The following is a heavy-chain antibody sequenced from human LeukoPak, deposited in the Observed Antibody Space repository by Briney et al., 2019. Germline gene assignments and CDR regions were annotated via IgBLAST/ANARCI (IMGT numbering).Heavy chain of an antibody. Sequence: GALRLSCAASGFTFSSYAMSWVRQAPGKGLEWVSGISGSGDNTYYADSVKGRFTISRDNSKNTLYVQVNSLGTEDTAAYYCAKGSYYDSSGSFYFDYWGQGTLVTVSS. CDR2: ISGSGDNT. J-gene: IGHJ4*02. D-gene: IGHD3-22*01. V-gene: IGHV3-23*01. CDR1: GFTFSSYA. CDR3: AKGSYYDSSGSFYFDY.